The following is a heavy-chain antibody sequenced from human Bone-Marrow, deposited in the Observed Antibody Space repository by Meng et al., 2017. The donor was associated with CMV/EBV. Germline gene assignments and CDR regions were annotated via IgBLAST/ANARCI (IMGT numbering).Heavy chain of an antibody. CDR3: ARDFMAARPGWFDP. CDR2: ISVYNGDT. V-gene: IGHV1-18*01. Sequence: QVQLVQSEAEVKKPGASVRVSCVASGYTFNTYGINWVRQAPGQGLEWMGWISVYNGDTNYAQKVQGRVTMTTDTSTTTAYMELRSLRPDDTAVYYCARDFMAARPGWFDPWGQGTLVTVSS. J-gene: IGHJ5*02. CDR1: GYTFNTYG. D-gene: IGHD6-6*01.